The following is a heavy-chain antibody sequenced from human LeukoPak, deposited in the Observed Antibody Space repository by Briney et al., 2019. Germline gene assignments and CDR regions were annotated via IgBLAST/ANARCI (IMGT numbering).Heavy chain of an antibody. CDR1: GFTFDDYA. J-gene: IGHJ4*02. CDR2: INWNGGST. Sequence: PGGSLRLSCAASGFTFDDYAMNWVRQAPGKGLEWVSGINWNGGSTGYADSVKGRFTISRDSAKNSLYLQMNSLGAEDAALYYCARDNSSSWNLFYFDIWGQGTLVTVSS. D-gene: IGHD6-13*01. V-gene: IGHV3-20*04. CDR3: ARDNSSSWNLFYFDI.